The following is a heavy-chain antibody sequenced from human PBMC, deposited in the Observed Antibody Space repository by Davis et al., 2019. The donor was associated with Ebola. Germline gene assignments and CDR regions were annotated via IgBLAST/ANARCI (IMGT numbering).Heavy chain of an antibody. D-gene: IGHD3-3*01. CDR2: IFSNDEK. CDR3: ARIQAYYDFWSGYYPNWFDP. V-gene: IGHV2-26*01. J-gene: IGHJ5*02. Sequence: SGPTLVKPTETLTLTCTVSGFSLSNARMGVSWIRQPPGKALEWLAHIFSNDEKSYSTSLKSRLTISKDTSKSQVVLTMTNMDPVDTATYYCARIQAYYDFWSGYYPNWFDPWGQGTLVTVSS. CDR1: GFSLSNARMG.